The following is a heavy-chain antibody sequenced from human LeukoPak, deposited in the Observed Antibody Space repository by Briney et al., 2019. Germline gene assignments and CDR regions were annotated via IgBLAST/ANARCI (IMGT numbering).Heavy chain of an antibody. Sequence: GRSLRLSCAASGFTFSSYAMHWVRQAPGKGLEWVAVISYDGSNKYYADSVKGRFTISRDNSKNTLYLQMNSLRAEDTAVYYCARGGTGGGYDSFDSDFDYWGQGTLVTVSS. CDR1: GFTFSSYA. CDR3: ARGGTGGGYDSFDSDFDY. J-gene: IGHJ4*02. D-gene: IGHD5-12*01. V-gene: IGHV3-30*04. CDR2: ISYDGSNK.